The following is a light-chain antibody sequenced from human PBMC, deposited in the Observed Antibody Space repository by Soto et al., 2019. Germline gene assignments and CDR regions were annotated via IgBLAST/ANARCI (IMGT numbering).Light chain of an antibody. Sequence: SVLTQAPSVSGAPGQRVTISCTGRKSNIGAGFAVHWYQHIPGAAPRLLIYDNTDRPSGVPDRFSASTSGTSASLTINGLQAEDEGDYYCQSYDSRLTGSYVFGTGTKV. V-gene: IGLV1-40*01. CDR1: KSNIGAGFA. J-gene: IGLJ1*01. CDR3: QSYDSRLTGSYV. CDR2: DNT.